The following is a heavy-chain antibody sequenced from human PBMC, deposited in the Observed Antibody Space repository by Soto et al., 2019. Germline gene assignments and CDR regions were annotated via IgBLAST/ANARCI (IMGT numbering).Heavy chain of an antibody. CDR1: GYTFINYY. J-gene: IGHJ6*03. CDR2: INPNGGST. D-gene: IGHD6-6*01. V-gene: IGHV1-46*03. Sequence: QVQLVQSGAEVKKPGASVKVSCKASGYTFINYYIHWVRQAHGQGLEWMGVINPNGGSTVYAQKFQGRVTLTRDTSTSTVYVELSSLRSDDTAVYFCVRATAARQRDYSYHYYLHIWGKGTTVTVSS. CDR3: VRATAARQRDYSYHYYLHI.